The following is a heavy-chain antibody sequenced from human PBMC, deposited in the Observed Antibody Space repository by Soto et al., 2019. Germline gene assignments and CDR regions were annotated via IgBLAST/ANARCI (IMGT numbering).Heavy chain of an antibody. CDR1: GFTFSSYG. Sequence: QVQLVESGGGVVQPGRSLRLSCAASGFTFSSYGMHWVRQAPGKGLEWVAVISYDGSNKYYADSVKGRFTISRDNSKNTLYLQMSSLRAEDTAVYYCAKDLLGPGRASGMDVWGQGTTVTVSS. J-gene: IGHJ6*02. CDR3: AKDLLGPGRASGMDV. CDR2: ISYDGSNK. V-gene: IGHV3-30*18. D-gene: IGHD7-27*01.